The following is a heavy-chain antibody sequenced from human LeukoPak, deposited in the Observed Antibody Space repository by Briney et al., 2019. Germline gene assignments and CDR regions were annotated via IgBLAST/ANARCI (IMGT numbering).Heavy chain of an antibody. CDR1: GGSITSSNW. Sequence: SETLSLTCAVSGGSITSSNWWSWGRPPPGKGLGWIGEIYYTGNTNYDPSLKSRVTISVDTSKNQFSLKLTSVTAADTAVYYCARAGSGTYYRGFDYWGQGTLVTVSS. CDR2: IYYTGNT. D-gene: IGHD3-10*01. CDR3: ARAGSGTYYRGFDY. V-gene: IGHV4-4*02. J-gene: IGHJ4*02.